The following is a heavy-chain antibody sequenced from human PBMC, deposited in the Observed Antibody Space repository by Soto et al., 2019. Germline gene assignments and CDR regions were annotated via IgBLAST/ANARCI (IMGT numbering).Heavy chain of an antibody. CDR3: ARDEGGDSSRWDYYYYIDV. D-gene: IGHD6-13*01. V-gene: IGHV1-18*01. J-gene: IGHJ6*03. CDR1: GYTFTSYG. CDR2: ISAYNGNT. Sequence: QVQLVQSGAEVKKPGASVKVSCKASGYTFTSYGISWVRQAPGQGLEWMGWISAYNGNTNYAQKLQGRVTMTTDTCTSTAYMELGSLRSDDTAVYYWARDEGGDSSRWDYYYYIDVWGKGTTVTVSS.